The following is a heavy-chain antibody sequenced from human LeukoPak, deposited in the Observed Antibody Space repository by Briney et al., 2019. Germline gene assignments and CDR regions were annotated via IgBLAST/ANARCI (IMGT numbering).Heavy chain of an antibody. D-gene: IGHD3-22*01. V-gene: IGHV1-69*13. CDR1: GGTFSSYA. CDR2: IIPIFGTA. J-gene: IGHJ3*02. Sequence: SVKVSCKASGGTFSSYAISWVRQAPGQGLEWMGGIIPIFGTANYAQKFQGRVTITADESTSTAYMELSSLRSEDTAVYYCARASGDSSGSTGADAFDIWGQGTMVTVSS. CDR3: ARASGDSSGSTGADAFDI.